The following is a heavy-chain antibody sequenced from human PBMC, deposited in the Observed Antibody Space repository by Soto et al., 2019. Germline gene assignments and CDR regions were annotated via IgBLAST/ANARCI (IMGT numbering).Heavy chain of an antibody. V-gene: IGHV4-4*07. CDR2: IYTSGST. J-gene: IGHJ3*02. CDR3: ARDSSLGSYYRDAFDI. CDR1: DGSISSYY. Sequence: SETLSLTCTVSDGSISSYYWSWIRQPAGKGLEWIGRIYTSGSTNYNPSLKSRVTMSVDTSKNQFSLKLSSVTAADTAVYYCARDSSLGSYYRDAFDIWGQGTMVTVSS. D-gene: IGHD1-26*01.